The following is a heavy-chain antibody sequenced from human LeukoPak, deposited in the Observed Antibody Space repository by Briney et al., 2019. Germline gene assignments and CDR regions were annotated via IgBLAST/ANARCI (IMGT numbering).Heavy chain of an antibody. CDR1: GFTFRRHA. V-gene: IGHV3-48*01. CDR3: ARYKDPQYYYDSSGYYYFDY. D-gene: IGHD3-22*01. J-gene: IGHJ4*02. CDR2: ISSSSTI. Sequence: GGSLRLSCAAFGFTFRRHAMSWVRQAPGKRLEWVSYISSSSTIYYADSVKGRFTISRDNAKNSLYLQMNSLRAEDTAVYYCARYKDPQYYYDSSGYYYFDYWGQGTLVTVSS.